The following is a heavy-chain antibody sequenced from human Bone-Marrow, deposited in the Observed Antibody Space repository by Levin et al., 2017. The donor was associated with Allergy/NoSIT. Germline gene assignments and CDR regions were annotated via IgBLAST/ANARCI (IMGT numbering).Heavy chain of an antibody. D-gene: IGHD6-13*01. J-gene: IGHJ4*02. CDR3: AKELKVAVVGTVGFDY. CDR1: GFTFSSYA. Sequence: TGGSLRLSCTASGFTFSSYAMSWVRQAPGKGLEWVSAISDSGGNTYYADSVKGRFTISRDNSKNTLYLQMNSLRAENTAVYYCAKELKVAVVGTVGFDYWGQGTLVTVSS. V-gene: IGHV3-23*01. CDR2: ISDSGGNT.